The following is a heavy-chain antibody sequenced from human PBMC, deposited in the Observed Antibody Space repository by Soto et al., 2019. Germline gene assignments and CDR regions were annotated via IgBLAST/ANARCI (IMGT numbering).Heavy chain of an antibody. D-gene: IGHD3-3*01. J-gene: IGHJ6*03. V-gene: IGHV3-21*01. CDR1: GFTFSRYS. CDR2: ISRSSSYI. Sequence: EVQLVESGGGLVKPGGCLRLSCAASGFTFSRYSMNWVRQAPGKGLEWFSSISRSSSYISYADSVKGRFTISRDNAKNSLYLQMNSLRAEDTAVYYCARNPITIFGVVFYYMDVWGKGNTVTASS. CDR3: ARNPITIFGVVFYYMDV.